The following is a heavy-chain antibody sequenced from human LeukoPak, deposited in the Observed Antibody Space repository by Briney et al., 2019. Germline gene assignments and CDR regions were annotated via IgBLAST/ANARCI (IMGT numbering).Heavy chain of an antibody. V-gene: IGHV3-23*01. D-gene: IGHD2-15*01. J-gene: IGHJ4*02. CDR1: GFTFSSYA. CDR2: ISGSGGST. Sequence: PGGSLRLSCAASGFTFSSYAMSWVRQAPGKGLEWVSAISGSGGSTYYADSVKGRFTISRDNSKNTLYLQMNSLRAEDTAVYYCATTTYCSGGSCCRMVVYWGQGTLVTVSS. CDR3: ATTTYCSGGSCCRMVVY.